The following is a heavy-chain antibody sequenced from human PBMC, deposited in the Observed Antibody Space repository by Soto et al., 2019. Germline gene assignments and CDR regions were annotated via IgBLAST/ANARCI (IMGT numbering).Heavy chain of an antibody. CDR3: ARDTLYDSSGYYYVGYNWFDP. Sequence: ASVKVSCKASGYTFTSYAMHWVRQAPGQRLEWMGWINAGNGNTKYSQKFQGRVTITRDTSASTAYMELSSLRSEDTAVYYCARDTLYDSSGYYYVGYNWFDPWGQGTLVTVS. CDR2: INAGNGNT. J-gene: IGHJ5*02. D-gene: IGHD3-22*01. CDR1: GYTFTSYA. V-gene: IGHV1-3*01.